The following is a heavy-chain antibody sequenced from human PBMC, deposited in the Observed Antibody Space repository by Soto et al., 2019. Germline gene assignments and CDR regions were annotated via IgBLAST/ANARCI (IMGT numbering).Heavy chain of an antibody. CDR1: GYTFTDLS. CDR3: ASNGYSRSFGI. V-gene: IGHV1-46*01. Sequence: ASVKVSCKASGYTFTDLSMHWVRQAPGQGLEWMGRINPSDGSTSYAQKFQGRVTMTRDTSTSTVYMELSSLRSEDTAVYYCASNGYSRSFGIWGQGTMVTVSS. J-gene: IGHJ3*02. D-gene: IGHD6-13*01. CDR2: INPSDGST.